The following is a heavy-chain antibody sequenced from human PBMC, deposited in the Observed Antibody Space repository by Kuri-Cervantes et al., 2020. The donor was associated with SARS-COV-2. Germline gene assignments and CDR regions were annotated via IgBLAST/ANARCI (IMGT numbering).Heavy chain of an antibody. CDR2: IYYSGST. CDR3: ARAKRITIFGVVSNFDY. CDR1: GGSIGSGGYY. J-gene: IGHJ4*02. Sequence: SETLSLTCTVSGGSIGSGGYYWSWIRQHPGKGLEWIGYIYYSGSTYYNPSLKSRVTISVDTSKNQFSLKLSSVTAADTAVYYCARAKRITIFGVVSNFDYWGQGTLVTVSS. V-gene: IGHV4-31*03. D-gene: IGHD3-3*01.